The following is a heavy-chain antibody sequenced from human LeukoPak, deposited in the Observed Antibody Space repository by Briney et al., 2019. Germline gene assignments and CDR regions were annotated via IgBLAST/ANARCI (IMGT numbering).Heavy chain of an antibody. Sequence: PGGSLRLSCAASGFTFSSYEMNWVRQAPGKGLEWVSYISSSGSTIYYADSVKGRFTISRDNAKNSLYLQMNSLRAEDTAVYYCARDLSSGWYYYYMDVWGKGTTVTISS. CDR1: GFTFSSYE. D-gene: IGHD6-19*01. J-gene: IGHJ6*03. V-gene: IGHV3-48*03. CDR2: ISSSGSTI. CDR3: ARDLSSGWYYYYMDV.